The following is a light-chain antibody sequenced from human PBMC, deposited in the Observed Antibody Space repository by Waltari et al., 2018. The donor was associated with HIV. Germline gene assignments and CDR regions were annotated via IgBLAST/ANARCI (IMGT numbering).Light chain of an antibody. CDR3: LQDYNYPRT. CDR2: AAS. J-gene: IGKJ1*01. V-gene: IGKV1-6*01. Sequence: AIQMTQSPSSLSASVRDRVNITCRASQGIRNDLVWYQQKPGKAPKLLIYAASSLQSGVPSRFSGSGSGTDFTLTISSLQPEDFATYYCLQDYNYPRTFGQGTKVEIK. CDR1: QGIRND.